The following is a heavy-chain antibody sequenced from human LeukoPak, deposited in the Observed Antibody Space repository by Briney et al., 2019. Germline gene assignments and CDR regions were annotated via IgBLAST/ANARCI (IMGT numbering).Heavy chain of an antibody. CDR1: GYTFTSYA. V-gene: IGHV7-4-1*02. CDR2: INTNTGNP. CDR3: ARAALGGYCSSTSCYDFDY. Sequence: ASVKVSCKASGYTFTSYAMNWVRQAPGQGLEWMGWINTNTGNPTYAQGFTGRFVFSLDTSVSTAYLQISSLKAEDTAVYYCARAALGGYCSSTSCYDFDYWGQGTLVTVSS. D-gene: IGHD2-2*01. J-gene: IGHJ4*02.